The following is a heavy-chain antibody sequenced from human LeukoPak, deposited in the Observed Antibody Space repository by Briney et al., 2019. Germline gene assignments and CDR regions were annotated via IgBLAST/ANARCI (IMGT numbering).Heavy chain of an antibody. J-gene: IGHJ4*02. CDR2: ISYDGSNK. D-gene: IGHD6-13*01. V-gene: IGHV3-30-3*01. CDR1: GFTFSSYA. CDR3: ARGGRPQYSSSWYFDY. Sequence: GRSLRLSCAASGFTFSSYAMHWVRQAPGKGLEWVAVISYDGSNKYYADSVKGRFTISRDNSKNTLYLQMNSLRAEDTAVYYCARGGRPQYSSSWYFDYWGQGTLVTVSS.